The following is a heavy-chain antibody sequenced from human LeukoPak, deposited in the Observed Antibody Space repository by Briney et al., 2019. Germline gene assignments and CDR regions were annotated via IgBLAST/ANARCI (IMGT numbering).Heavy chain of an antibody. CDR3: ARRNSGRNFDY. V-gene: IGHV3-23*01. CDR2: ISGSGGST. CDR1: GFTFSSYA. J-gene: IGHJ4*02. D-gene: IGHD5-12*01. Sequence: GGSLRLSCAASGFTFSSYAMSWVRQAPGKGLEWVSAISGSGGSTYYADSVKGRFTISRDNSKNTLYLQMSSLRAEDTALYYCARRNSGRNFDYWGQGTLVTVSS.